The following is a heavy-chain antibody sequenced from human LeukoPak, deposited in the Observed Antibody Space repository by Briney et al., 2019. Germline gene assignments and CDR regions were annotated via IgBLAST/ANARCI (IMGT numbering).Heavy chain of an antibody. CDR3: ARELIAARPDY. J-gene: IGHJ4*02. CDR2: IYYSGST. CDR1: GGSISSYY. Sequence: SETLSLTCTVSGGSISSYYWSWIRQPPGKGLEWIGYIYYSGSTNYNPSLKSRVTISVDTSKNQFSLKLSSVTAADTAVYYCARELIAARPDYWGQGTLVTVSS. D-gene: IGHD6-6*01. V-gene: IGHV4-59*01.